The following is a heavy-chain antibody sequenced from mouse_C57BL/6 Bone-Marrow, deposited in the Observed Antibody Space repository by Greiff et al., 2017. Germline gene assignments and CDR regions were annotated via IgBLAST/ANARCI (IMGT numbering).Heavy chain of an antibody. CDR1: GYTFTSYW. Sequence: QVQLQQSGAELVKPGASVKMSCKASGYTFTSYWITWVKQRPGQGLEWIGDIYPGSGSTNYNEKFKSKATLTVDTSSSTAYMQLSSLTSEDSAVYYCARPSFTTVVADWYFDVWGTGTTVTVSS. J-gene: IGHJ1*03. V-gene: IGHV1-55*01. D-gene: IGHD1-1*01. CDR3: ARPSFTTVVADWYFDV. CDR2: IYPGSGST.